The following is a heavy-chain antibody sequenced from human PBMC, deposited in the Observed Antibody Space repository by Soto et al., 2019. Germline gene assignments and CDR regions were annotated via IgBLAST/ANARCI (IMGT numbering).Heavy chain of an antibody. D-gene: IGHD3-22*01. CDR2: INHSGST. CDR3: ASLLSGYYFDY. J-gene: IGHJ4*02. Sequence: SETLSLTCAVYCGSFSGYYWSWIRQPPGKGLEWIGEINHSGSTNYNPSLKSRVTISVDTSKNQFSLKLSSVTAADTAVYYCASLLSGYYFDYWGQGALVTVSS. CDR1: CGSFSGYY. V-gene: IGHV4-34*01.